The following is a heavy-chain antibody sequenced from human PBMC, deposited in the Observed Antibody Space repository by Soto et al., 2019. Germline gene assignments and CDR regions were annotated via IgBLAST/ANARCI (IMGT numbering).Heavy chain of an antibody. CDR1: GYTFTGYA. CDR2: INAGNGNT. V-gene: IGHV1-3*05. CDR3: ARAVAVAADFDY. J-gene: IGHJ4*02. Sequence: QVQLVQSGAEEKKPGASVKVSCKASGYTFTGYAMHWVRQAPGHRLEWMGWINAGNGNTKYSQKFQGRVTITRDTSASTTYMELSSLRSEDTAVYYCARAVAVAADFDYWGQGTLATVSS. D-gene: IGHD6-19*01.